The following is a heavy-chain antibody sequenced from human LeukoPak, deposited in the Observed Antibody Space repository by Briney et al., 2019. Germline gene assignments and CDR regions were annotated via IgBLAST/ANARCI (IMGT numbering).Heavy chain of an antibody. CDR1: GFTFGSYA. D-gene: IGHD3-22*01. Sequence: GGSLRLSCAASGFTFGSYAMSWVRQAPGKGLEWVSAISGSGGSTYYADSVKGRFTISRDNSKNTLYLQMNSLRAEDTAVYYCAKDEWDSSGYYPGNYFDYWGQGTLVTVSS. CDR3: AKDEWDSSGYYPGNYFDY. V-gene: IGHV3-23*01. J-gene: IGHJ4*02. CDR2: ISGSGGST.